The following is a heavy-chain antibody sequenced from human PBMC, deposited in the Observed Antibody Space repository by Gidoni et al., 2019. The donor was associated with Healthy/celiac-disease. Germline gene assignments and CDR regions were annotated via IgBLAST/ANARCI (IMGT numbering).Heavy chain of an antibody. CDR2: IDWDDDK. J-gene: IGHJ6*02. D-gene: IGHD3-10*01. CDR3: ARSRMVRGVKYGMDV. Sequence: QVTLRESGPALVKPTQTLTLTCTFSGFSLSTSGMCVSWIRQPPGKALEWLARIDWDDDKYYSTSLKTRLTISKDTSKNQVVLTMTNMDPVDTATYYCARSRMVRGVKYGMDVWGQGTTVTVSS. CDR1: GFSLSTSGMC. V-gene: IGHV2-70*15.